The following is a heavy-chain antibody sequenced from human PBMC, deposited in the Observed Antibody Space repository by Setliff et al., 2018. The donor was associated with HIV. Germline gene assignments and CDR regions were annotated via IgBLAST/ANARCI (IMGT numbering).Heavy chain of an antibody. D-gene: IGHD6-19*01. Sequence: TSETLSLTCAVYGGSFSGYYWTWIRQPPGKGLEWIGEINHSGSTNYNPSLKNRVTISIDTFKNQFSLNMSSVTAADTAVYYCARGKQWLPHVYWGQGTLVTVSS. V-gene: IGHV4-34*01. J-gene: IGHJ4*02. CDR2: INHSGST. CDR3: ARGKQWLPHVY. CDR1: GGSFSGYY.